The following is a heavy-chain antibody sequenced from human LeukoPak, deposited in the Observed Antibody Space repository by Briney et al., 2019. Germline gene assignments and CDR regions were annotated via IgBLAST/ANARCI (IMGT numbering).Heavy chain of an antibody. J-gene: IGHJ4*02. CDR3: ARECSSTSCYDY. V-gene: IGHV3-23*01. CDR2: ISGSGGST. Sequence: GGSLRLSCAVSGFTFSSYAVSWVRQAPGKGLEWVSAISGSGGSTFYADSVKGRFTISRDNLKNTLYLQMNNLRAEDTAVYYCARECSSTSCYDYWGQGTLVTVSS. D-gene: IGHD2-2*01. CDR1: GFTFSSYA.